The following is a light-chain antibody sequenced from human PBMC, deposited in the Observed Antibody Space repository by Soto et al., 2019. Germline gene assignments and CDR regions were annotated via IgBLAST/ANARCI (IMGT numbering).Light chain of an antibody. CDR2: AAS. Sequence: DIVMTQSPATLSVSPGERATLSCRASQSVSTNVAWYQQIPGQIPRLLIYAASTRATGIPVRFSGSGSGTEFTLTLSSLQSEDFAVYYCHQYDDGPYTFGQGTKVEI. CDR1: QSVSTN. CDR3: HQYDDGPYT. J-gene: IGKJ2*01. V-gene: IGKV3-15*01.